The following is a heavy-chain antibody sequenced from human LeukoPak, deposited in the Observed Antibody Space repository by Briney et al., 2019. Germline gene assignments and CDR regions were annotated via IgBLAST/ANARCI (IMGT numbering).Heavy chain of an antibody. CDR1: GFTFSSYE. V-gene: IGHV3-48*03. CDR3: ARDERLLSFLK. J-gene: IGHJ4*02. Sequence: PGGSLRLSCAASGFTFSSYEMNWVRQAPGKGLEWASYISGRGSTIYYADSVKGRFTISRDNSKNTLYLQMNSLRAEDTAIYYCARDERLLSFLKWGQGTLVTVSS. CDR2: ISGRGSTI. D-gene: IGHD3-3*01.